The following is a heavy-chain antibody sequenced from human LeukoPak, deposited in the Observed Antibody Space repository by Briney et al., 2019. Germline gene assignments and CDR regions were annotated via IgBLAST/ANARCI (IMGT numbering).Heavy chain of an antibody. J-gene: IGHJ4*02. CDR1: GFTFSSCA. CDR3: ARGQIADY. V-gene: IGHV3-30-3*01. D-gene: IGHD2-21*01. CDR2: ISYDGSNK. Sequence: GRSLRLSCAASGFTFSSCAMHWVRQAPGKGLEWVAVISYDGSNKYYADSVKGRFTISRDNSKNTLYLQMNSLRAEDTAVYYCARGQIADYWGQGTLVTVSS.